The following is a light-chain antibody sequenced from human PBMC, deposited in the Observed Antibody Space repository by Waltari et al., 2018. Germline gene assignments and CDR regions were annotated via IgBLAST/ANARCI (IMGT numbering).Light chain of an antibody. J-gene: IGLJ1*01. CDR2: DAS. Sequence: QSALTQPRSVSGSPGQSVFISCTGTSRDVGGYNYVSWYQQHPGKAPKPMIFDASQRPPWVPDRFSGAKSGNTASLTISGRQAEDEADYYCSSYAGTYTYLFGTGTEVTVL. CDR3: SSYAGTYTYL. V-gene: IGLV2-11*01. CDR1: SRDVGGYNY.